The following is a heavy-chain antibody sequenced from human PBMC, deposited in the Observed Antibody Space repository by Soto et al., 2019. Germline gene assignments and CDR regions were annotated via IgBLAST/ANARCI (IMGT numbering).Heavy chain of an antibody. CDR3: ARRDITANTNSGAFDI. CDR1: EFTFSNYV. D-gene: IGHD1-7*01. J-gene: IGHJ3*02. V-gene: IGHV3-23*01. Sequence: EVQLLESGGGLVQPGGSLRLSCAASEFTFSNYVMNWVRQATGKGLERVSTISYSVDKTYYADSVKGRFTISRAKSSNSPTLKMNSLSVEDADVYYCARRDITANTNSGAFDIWGQGTMVTVSS. CDR2: ISYSVDKT.